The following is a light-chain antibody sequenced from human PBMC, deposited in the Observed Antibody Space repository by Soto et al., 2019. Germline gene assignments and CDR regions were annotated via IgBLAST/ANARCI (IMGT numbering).Light chain of an antibody. J-gene: IGKJ1*01. Sequence: DIQMTQSPSTLSASVGDRVTITCRASQSVNTWLAWYQQRPGKAPKFLIYAASVLKSGVPSRFGGSGAGTEFTLTISNMQPEDVATYYCQQYETYPPTFGQGNRVEIK. V-gene: IGKV1-5*03. CDR2: AAS. CDR1: QSVNTW. CDR3: QQYETYPPT.